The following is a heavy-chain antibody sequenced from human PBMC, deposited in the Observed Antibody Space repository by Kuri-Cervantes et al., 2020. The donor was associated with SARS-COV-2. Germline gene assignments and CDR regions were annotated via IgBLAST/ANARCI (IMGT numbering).Heavy chain of an antibody. V-gene: IGHV3-33*01. CDR1: GFTFSSYG. CDR2: IWYDGSNK. J-gene: IGHJ4*02. Sequence: GESLKISCAASGFTFSSYGMHWVRQAPGKGLEWVAVIWYDGSNKYYADSVKGRFIISRDNSKNTLYLQMNSLRAEDTAVYYCARDRPEVVPLYYFNSWGQGTLVTVSS. CDR3: ARDRPEVVPLYYFNS. D-gene: IGHD3-22*01.